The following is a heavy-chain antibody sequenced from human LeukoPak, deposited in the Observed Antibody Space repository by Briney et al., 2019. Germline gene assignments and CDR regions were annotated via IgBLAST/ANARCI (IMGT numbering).Heavy chain of an antibody. Sequence: PGGSLRLSCAASGFTLSSYWMHWVRQAPGKGLVWVSRINSDGSSTSYADSVKGRFTISRDNAKNTLYLQMNSLRAEDTAVYYCARVGGSSGYYNGAFDIWGQGTMVTVSS. CDR2: INSDGSST. J-gene: IGHJ3*02. D-gene: IGHD3-22*01. CDR3: ARVGGSSGYYNGAFDI. CDR1: GFTLSSYW. V-gene: IGHV3-74*01.